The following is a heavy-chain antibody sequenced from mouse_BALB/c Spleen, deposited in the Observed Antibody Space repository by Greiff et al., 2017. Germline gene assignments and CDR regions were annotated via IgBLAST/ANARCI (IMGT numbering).Heavy chain of an antibody. V-gene: IGHV5-6*01. CDR1: GFTFSSYG. CDR3: ARHDYDGSLYAMDY. J-gene: IGHJ4*01. Sequence: EVQVVESGGDLVKPGGSLKLSCAASGFTFSSYGMSWVRQTPDKRLEWVATISSGGSYTYYPDSVKGRFTISRDNAKNTLYLQMSSLKSEDTAMYYCARHDYDGSLYAMDYWGQGTSVTVSS. CDR2: ISSGGSYT. D-gene: IGHD2-4*01.